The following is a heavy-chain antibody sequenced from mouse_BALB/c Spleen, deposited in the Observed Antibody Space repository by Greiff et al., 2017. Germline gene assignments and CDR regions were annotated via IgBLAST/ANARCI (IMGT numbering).Heavy chain of an antibody. D-gene: IGHD2-4*01. V-gene: IGHV5-6*02. CDR3: ARQATTMTYFDY. Sequence: DVKLVESVGDLVKPGGSLKLSCAASGFTFSSYGMSWVRQTPDKRLEWVATISSGGSYTYYPDSVKGRFTISRDNAKNTLYLQMSSLKSEDTAMYYCARQATTMTYFDYWGKGTTLTVSS. J-gene: IGHJ2*01. CDR2: ISSGGSYT. CDR1: GFTFSSYG.